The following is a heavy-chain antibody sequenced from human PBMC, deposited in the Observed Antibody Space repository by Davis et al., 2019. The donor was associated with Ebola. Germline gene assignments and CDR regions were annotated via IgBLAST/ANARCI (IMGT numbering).Heavy chain of an antibody. V-gene: IGHV3-48*04. Sequence: GGSLRLSCAGSIFTFKDLALTRVRQAPGKGLEWVSYISGSATSTFYADSVKGRFTISRDNARDSLYLQMDSLRVEDTAIYYCARDAFSLSRYDTEDHWGQGTLVTVSS. CDR1: IFTFKDLA. CDR3: ARDAFSLSRYDTEDH. J-gene: IGHJ4*02. D-gene: IGHD3-9*01. CDR2: ISGSATST.